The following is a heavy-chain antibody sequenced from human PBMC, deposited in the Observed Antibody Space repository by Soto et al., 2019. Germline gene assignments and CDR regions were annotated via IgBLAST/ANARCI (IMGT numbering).Heavy chain of an antibody. CDR1: GGSISSGGYS. CDR2: IYHSGST. D-gene: IGHD3-22*01. J-gene: IGHJ3*02. CDR3: ARAIFYYDSSGYYFDAFDI. Sequence: NPSETLSLTCAASGGSISSGGYSWSWIRQPPGKGLEWIGYIYHSGSTYYNPSLKSRVTISVDRSKNQFSLKLSSVTAADTAVYYCARAIFYYDSSGYYFDAFDIWGQGTMVTVSS. V-gene: IGHV4-30-2*01.